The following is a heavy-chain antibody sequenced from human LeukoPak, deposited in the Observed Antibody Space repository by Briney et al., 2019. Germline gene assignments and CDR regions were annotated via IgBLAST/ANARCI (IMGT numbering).Heavy chain of an antibody. CDR2: ISSSSSYI. D-gene: IGHD6-6*01. J-gene: IGHJ4*02. Sequence: GSLRLSCAASGFTFSSYEMNWVRQAPGKGLEWVSSISSSSSYIYYADSVKGRFTISRDNAKNSLYLQMNSLRAEDTAVYYCARGGSSSADYWGQGTLVTVSS. CDR1: GFTFSSYE. CDR3: ARGGSSSADY. V-gene: IGHV3-21*01.